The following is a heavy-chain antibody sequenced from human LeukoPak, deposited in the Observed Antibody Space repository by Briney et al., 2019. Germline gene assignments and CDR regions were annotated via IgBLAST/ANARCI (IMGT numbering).Heavy chain of an antibody. CDR2: ISGSDGSS. Sequence: GGSLRLSCAASGFTFNSFAMNWVRQAPGKGPEWVSSISGSDGSSHYADFVKGRFTISRDNSKNTLHLQMNSLRAEDTAVYYCAKSLGVGGYTRYKGFDQWGQGTLVTVSS. J-gene: IGHJ4*02. D-gene: IGHD3-16*02. CDR3: AKSLGVGGYTRYKGFDQ. V-gene: IGHV3-23*01. CDR1: GFTFNSFA.